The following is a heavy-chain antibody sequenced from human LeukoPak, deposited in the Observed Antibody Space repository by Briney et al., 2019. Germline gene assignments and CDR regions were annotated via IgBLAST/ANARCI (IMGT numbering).Heavy chain of an antibody. Sequence: SVKVSCKASGGTFSSYAISWVRQAPGQGLEWMGRIIPILGTANYAQKFQGRVTITADKSTSTAYMEMSSLRSEDTAVYYCAREVVVAATHYYFDYWGQGTLVTVSS. J-gene: IGHJ4*02. CDR3: AREVVVAATHYYFDY. CDR2: IIPILGTA. D-gene: IGHD2-15*01. V-gene: IGHV1-69*04. CDR1: GGTFSSYA.